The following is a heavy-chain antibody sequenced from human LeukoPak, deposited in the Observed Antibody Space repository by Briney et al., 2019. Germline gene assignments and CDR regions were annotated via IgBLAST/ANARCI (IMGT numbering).Heavy chain of an antibody. Sequence: GGSLRLSCAASGFTFSSYEMNWVRQAPGKGLEWVAVISYDGSNKYYADSVKGRFTISRDNSKNTLYLQMNSLRAEDTAVYYCAKPNSIITTGLYYSDYWGQGTLVTVSS. CDR3: AKPNSIITTGLYYSDY. CDR1: GFTFSSYE. CDR2: ISYDGSNK. D-gene: IGHD1-1*01. J-gene: IGHJ4*02. V-gene: IGHV3-30-3*02.